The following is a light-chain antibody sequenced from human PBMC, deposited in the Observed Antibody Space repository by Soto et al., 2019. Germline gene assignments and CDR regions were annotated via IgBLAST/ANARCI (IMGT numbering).Light chain of an antibody. CDR1: NSNIGINY. V-gene: IGLV1-51*01. J-gene: IGLJ2*01. CDR2: DDN. Sequence: QSVLTQPPSVSAAPGQKVTISCSGSNSNIGINYVSWYQHLPGTAPKLLIFDDNKGPSGIPDRFSASKSGTSATLAITGLQTGDEADYYCGTWDSSLSAEVFGGGTKVTVL. CDR3: GTWDSSLSAEV.